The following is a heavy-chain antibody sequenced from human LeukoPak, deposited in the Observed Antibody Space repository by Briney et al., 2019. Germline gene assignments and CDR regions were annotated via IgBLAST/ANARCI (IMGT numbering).Heavy chain of an antibody. CDR2: IYYSGST. D-gene: IGHD2-15*01. CDR1: GGSISSSSYY. V-gene: IGHV4-39*01. CDR3: ARSTPDGWFDP. Sequence: PSETLSLTCTVSGGSISSSSYYWGWIRQPPGKGLEWIGSIYYSGSTYYNSSLKSRVTISVDTSKNQFSLKLSSVTAADTAVYYCARSTPDGWFDPWGQGTLVTVSS. J-gene: IGHJ5*02.